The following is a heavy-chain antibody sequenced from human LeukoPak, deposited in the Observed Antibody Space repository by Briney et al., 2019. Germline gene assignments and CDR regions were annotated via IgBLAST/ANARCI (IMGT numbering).Heavy chain of an antibody. Sequence: PGGSLRLSCAASGFNFSSNWMSWVRQAPGKGLEWVANIKQGGSEKYYVDSVKGRFTISRDNAKNSLYLQMNSLRAEDTAVYYCAREGPSVTPYYWGQGTLVTVSS. V-gene: IGHV3-7*01. J-gene: IGHJ4*02. CDR2: IKQGGSEK. D-gene: IGHD4-17*01. CDR3: AREGPSVTPYY. CDR1: GFNFSSNW.